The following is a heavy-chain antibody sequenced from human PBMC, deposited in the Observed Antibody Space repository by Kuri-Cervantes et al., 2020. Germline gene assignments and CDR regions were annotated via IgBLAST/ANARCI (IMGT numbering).Heavy chain of an antibody. Sequence: GGSLRLSCAASGFTFSSYAMHWVRQAPGKGLEWVAVISYDGSNEYYADSVKGRFTISRDNSKNTLYLQMNSLRAEDTAVYYCAKEAMKAVTGTFYFDYWGQGTLVTVSS. CDR3: AKEAMKAVTGTFYFDY. CDR1: GFTFSSYA. J-gene: IGHJ4*02. D-gene: IGHD6-19*01. V-gene: IGHV3-30*04. CDR2: ISYDGSNE.